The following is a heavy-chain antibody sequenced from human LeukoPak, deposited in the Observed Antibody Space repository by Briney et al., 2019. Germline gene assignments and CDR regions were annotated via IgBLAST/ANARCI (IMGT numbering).Heavy chain of an antibody. CDR1: GGSFSGYY. D-gene: IGHD3-10*01. CDR2: INHSGST. J-gene: IGHJ6*04. V-gene: IGHV4-34*01. Sequence: SETLSLTCAVYGGSFSGYYWSWIRQPPGKGLEWIGEINHSGSTNYNPSLKSRVTISVDTSKNQFFLKLSSVTAADTAVYYCARARSGYYYYYYGMDVWGKGTTVTVSS. CDR3: ARARSGYYYYYYGMDV.